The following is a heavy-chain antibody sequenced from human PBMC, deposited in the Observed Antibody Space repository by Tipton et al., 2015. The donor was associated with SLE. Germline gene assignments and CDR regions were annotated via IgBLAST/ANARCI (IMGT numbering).Heavy chain of an antibody. V-gene: IGHV4-34*01. J-gene: IGHJ6*03. Sequence: TLSLTCTVYGGSFSGYYWSWIRQPPGKGLEWIGEINHSGSTNYNPSLKSRVTISVDTSKNQFSLKLSSVTAADTAVYYCARSSIPHRYYYMDVWGKGTTVTVSS. CDR2: INHSGST. CDR3: ARSSIPHRYYYMDV. D-gene: IGHD2-2*02. CDR1: GGSFSGYY.